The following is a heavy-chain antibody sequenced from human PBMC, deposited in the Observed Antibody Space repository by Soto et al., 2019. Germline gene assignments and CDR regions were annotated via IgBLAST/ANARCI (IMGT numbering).Heavy chain of an antibody. V-gene: IGHV3-48*02. CDR3: SRDIYYFDY. Sequence: RRRSCAASGFTFSNYSMNWVRQAPGKGLEWVSYISSSSSTIYYADSVKGRFTISRDNAKNSLYLQMNSLRDEDTAVYYCSRDIYYFDYWGQGTLVTVSS. CDR1: GFTFSNYS. CDR2: ISSSSSTI. J-gene: IGHJ4*02. D-gene: IGHD3-3*02.